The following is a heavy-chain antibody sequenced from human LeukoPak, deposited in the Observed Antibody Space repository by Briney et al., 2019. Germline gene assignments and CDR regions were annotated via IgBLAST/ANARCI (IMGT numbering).Heavy chain of an antibody. J-gene: IGHJ3*02. Sequence: GGSLRLSCAASGFTVSSNYMSWVRQAPGKGLEWVSVIYSGGSTYYADSVKGRFTISRDNSKNTLYLQMNSLRAEDTAVYYCARDRGYSGYDDAFDIWGQGTMVTVSS. D-gene: IGHD5-12*01. CDR1: GFTVSSNY. V-gene: IGHV3-53*01. CDR3: ARDRGYSGYDDAFDI. CDR2: IYSGGST.